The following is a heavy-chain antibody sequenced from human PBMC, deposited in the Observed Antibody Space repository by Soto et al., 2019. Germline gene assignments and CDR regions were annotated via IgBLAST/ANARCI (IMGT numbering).Heavy chain of an antibody. CDR3: AHTDINYYDSSGYYQFHAFDI. J-gene: IGHJ3*02. V-gene: IGHV2-5*02. D-gene: IGHD3-22*01. CDR1: GFSLSTSGVG. Sequence: SGPTLVNPTQTLTLTCTFSGFSLSTSGVGVGWIRQPPGKALEWLALIYWDDDKRYSPSLKSRLTITKDTSKNQVVLTMTNMDPVDTATYYCAHTDINYYDSSGYYQFHAFDIWGQGTMVTVSS. CDR2: IYWDDDK.